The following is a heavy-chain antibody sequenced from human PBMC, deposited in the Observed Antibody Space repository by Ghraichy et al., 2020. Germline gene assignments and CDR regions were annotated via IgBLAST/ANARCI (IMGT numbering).Heavy chain of an antibody. D-gene: IGHD3-10*01. CDR3: ARDKTRPPWFGESYYYYYMDV. V-gene: IGHV3-30-3*01. CDR1: GFTFSSYA. J-gene: IGHJ6*03. Sequence: SCAASGFTFSSYAMHWVRQAPGKGLEWVAVISYDGSNKYYADSVKGRFTISRDNSKNTLYLQMNSLRAEDTAVYYCARDKTRPPWFGESYYYYYMDVWGKGTTVTVSS. CDR2: ISYDGSNK.